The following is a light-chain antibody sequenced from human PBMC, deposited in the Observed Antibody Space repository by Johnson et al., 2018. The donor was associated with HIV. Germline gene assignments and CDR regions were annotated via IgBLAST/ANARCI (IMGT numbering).Light chain of an antibody. CDR2: DND. CDR1: SSNIGNNY. V-gene: IGLV1-51*01. CDR3: GTWDNSLIPVYV. Sequence: QSVLTQPPSVSAAPGQKVTISCSGSSSNIGNNYVSWYQQLPGTAPKLLIYDNDKRPLGIPDRFSGSKSGTSATMGITGLQTGDEADYYCGTWDNSLIPVYVFGAGTKVTVL. J-gene: IGLJ1*01.